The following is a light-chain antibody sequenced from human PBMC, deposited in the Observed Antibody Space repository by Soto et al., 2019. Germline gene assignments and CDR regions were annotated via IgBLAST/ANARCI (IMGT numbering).Light chain of an antibody. J-gene: IGKJ1*01. Sequence: DIQMTQSPSTLSASVGDRVIITCRASQSISRWLAWFQQKPGKAPKLLIYDASILANGVPFRFSGRGSGTEFTLTISLLQPDDSATYYCQQYNSYWTFGQGTKVEVK. CDR2: DAS. V-gene: IGKV1-5*01. CDR3: QQYNSYWT. CDR1: QSISRW.